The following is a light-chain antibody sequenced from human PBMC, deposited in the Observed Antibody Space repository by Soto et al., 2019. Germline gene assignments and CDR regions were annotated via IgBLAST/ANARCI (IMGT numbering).Light chain of an antibody. CDR3: CSYTGTSYV. CDR1: TSDVGGYNY. J-gene: IGLJ1*01. CDR2: DVN. V-gene: IGLV2-11*01. Sequence: SRPGQVSRFPFRAFPITKTEKTSDVGGYNYVSWYQQHPGKAPKFIIFDVNRRPSEVPDRFSGSKSGNTASLTISVLQAEDEADYYCCSYTGTSYVFGTGTKVTVL.